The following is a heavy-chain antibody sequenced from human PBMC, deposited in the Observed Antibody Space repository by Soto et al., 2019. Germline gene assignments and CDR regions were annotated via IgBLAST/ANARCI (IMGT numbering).Heavy chain of an antibody. CDR1: GGSISSYY. D-gene: IGHD3-10*01. Sequence: SETLSLTCTVSGGSISSYYWSWIRQPPGKGLEWIGYIYYSGSTNYNPSLKSRVTISVDTSKNQFSLKLSSVTAADTAVYYCASSMVRGVIMAPAYGMDVWGQGTTVTVS. CDR2: IYYSGST. J-gene: IGHJ6*02. CDR3: ASSMVRGVIMAPAYGMDV. V-gene: IGHV4-59*01.